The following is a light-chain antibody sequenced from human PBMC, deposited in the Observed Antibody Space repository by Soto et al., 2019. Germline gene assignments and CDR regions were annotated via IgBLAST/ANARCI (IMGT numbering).Light chain of an antibody. J-gene: IGKJ4*01. V-gene: IGKV3-20*01. Sequence: IVLTQSPGTVAVSPGERVTLSCRASQSVDSTYLAWYQQRPGQAPRLLIFGASTKATGIPDRFSGSGAGTDFTLHISILEHEDSAVYYCQQFANSHHIFGAGTKVDIK. CDR2: GAS. CDR3: QQFANSHHI. CDR1: QSVDSTY.